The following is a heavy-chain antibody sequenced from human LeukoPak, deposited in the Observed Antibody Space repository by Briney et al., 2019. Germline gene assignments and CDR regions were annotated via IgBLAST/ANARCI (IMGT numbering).Heavy chain of an antibody. Sequence: SSETLSLTCTVSGGSISSYYWSWIRQPAGKGLEWIGRIYTSGSTNYNPSLKSRVTMSVDTSKNQFSLKLSSVTAADTAVYYCAREMGQYSSSWYGGYYYYMDVWGKGTTVTVSS. CDR3: AREMGQYSSSWYGGYYYYMDV. J-gene: IGHJ6*03. D-gene: IGHD6-13*01. CDR2: IYTSGST. V-gene: IGHV4-4*07. CDR1: GGSISSYY.